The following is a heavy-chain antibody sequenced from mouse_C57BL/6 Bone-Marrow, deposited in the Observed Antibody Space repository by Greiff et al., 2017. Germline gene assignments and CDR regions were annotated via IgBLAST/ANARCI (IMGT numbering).Heavy chain of an antibody. CDR1: GFTFSDYY. D-gene: IGHD1-1*02. CDR2: INYDGSST. V-gene: IGHV5-16*01. J-gene: IGHJ2*01. Sequence: EVQRVESEGGLVQPGSSMKLSCTASGFTFSDYYMAWVRQVPEKGLEWVANINYDGSSTYYLDSLKSRFIISRDNAKNILYLQMSSLKSEDTATYYCARDGGLWGYFDYWGQGTTLTVSS. CDR3: ARDGGLWGYFDY.